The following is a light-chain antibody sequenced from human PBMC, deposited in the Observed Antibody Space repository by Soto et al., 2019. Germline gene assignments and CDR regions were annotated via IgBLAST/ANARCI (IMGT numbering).Light chain of an antibody. J-gene: IGKJ1*01. V-gene: IGKV1-5*03. Sequence: DIQMTQSPSILSASVGDRDTITCRASQSIGNFLAWFQQKPGRAPELLVYMASILNSGVPSRFGGSGSGTEFTLTISGLQPDDFATYYCQQYNHYPWTFGQGAKVEI. CDR1: QSIGNF. CDR3: QQYNHYPWT. CDR2: MAS.